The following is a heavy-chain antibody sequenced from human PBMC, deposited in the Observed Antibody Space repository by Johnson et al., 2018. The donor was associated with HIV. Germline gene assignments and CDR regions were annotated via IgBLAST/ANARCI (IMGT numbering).Heavy chain of an antibody. V-gene: IGHV3-66*01. Sequence: VQLVESGGGLVQPGGSLRLSCAASGFTVSSNYMSWVRQAPGKGLEWVSVIYSGGSTIDYADSVKGRFTISRDNGNNSLYLQMNSLRAEDAAVYYCTGRDLLRAFDIWGQGTMVTVSS. J-gene: IGHJ3*02. D-gene: IGHD2-15*01. CDR2: IYSGGSTI. CDR3: TGRDLLRAFDI. CDR1: GFTVSSNY.